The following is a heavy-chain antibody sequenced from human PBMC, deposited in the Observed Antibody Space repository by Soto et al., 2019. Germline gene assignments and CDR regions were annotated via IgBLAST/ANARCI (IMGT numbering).Heavy chain of an antibody. Sequence: QVQLVQSGAEVKKPGASVKVSCKASGYTFTSFVISWVRQAPGQGLEWMGWISASNGDTNSAQKFQGRLTMATDTSTNTAYMALSSLRSDDTAVYYCARADFGVVPAATYIDHWGQGTRVSVSS. D-gene: IGHD6-25*01. CDR1: GYTFTSFV. J-gene: IGHJ4*02. CDR2: ISASNGDT. CDR3: ARADFGVVPAATYIDH. V-gene: IGHV1-18*01.